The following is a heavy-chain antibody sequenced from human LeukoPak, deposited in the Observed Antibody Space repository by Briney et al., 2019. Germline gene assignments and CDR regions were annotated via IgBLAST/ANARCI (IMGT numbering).Heavy chain of an antibody. Sequence: ASVKVSCKASGYTFTDYSMHWVRQAPGQGLEWMGWIIPNSGGTNYAQKFQGRVTMTRDTSIKTAYMELSSLRSDDTAVYYCARGSYGYDWGQGTLVTVSS. CDR1: GYTFTDYS. D-gene: IGHD1-26*01. J-gene: IGHJ4*02. CDR3: ARGSYGYD. CDR2: IIPNSGGT. V-gene: IGHV1-2*02.